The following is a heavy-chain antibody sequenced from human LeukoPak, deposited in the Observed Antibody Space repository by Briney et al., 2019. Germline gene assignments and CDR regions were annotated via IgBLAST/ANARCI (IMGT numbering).Heavy chain of an antibody. CDR2: IYYSGST. V-gene: IGHV4-59*01. CDR3: AREVGYKGYFDY. D-gene: IGHD1-20*01. J-gene: IGHJ4*02. CDR1: GGSIRSYY. Sequence: SETLSLTCTVSGGSIRSYYWSWIRQPPGKGLEWIGYIYYSGSTSYNPSLKSRVTMSVDTSKNQFSLKLSSVTAADTAVYYCAREVGYKGYFDYWGQGTLVTVSS.